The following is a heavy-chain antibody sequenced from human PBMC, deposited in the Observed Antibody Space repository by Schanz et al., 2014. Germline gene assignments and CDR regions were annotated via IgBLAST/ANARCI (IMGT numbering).Heavy chain of an antibody. CDR1: GGSISSSGYY. J-gene: IGHJ4*02. CDR2: IDDTWGP. D-gene: IGHD6-13*01. Sequence: QLQLQESGPGLVKPSETLSLTCTVSGGSISSSGYYWGWIRQPPGNGLEWIGCIDDTWGPKNNSPLKARVTLSLDASTNQFSLKLSSVTAADTAVYYCAREGTGAVRGYFDYWGQGALVTVSS. CDR3: AREGTGAVRGYFDY. V-gene: IGHV4-39*07.